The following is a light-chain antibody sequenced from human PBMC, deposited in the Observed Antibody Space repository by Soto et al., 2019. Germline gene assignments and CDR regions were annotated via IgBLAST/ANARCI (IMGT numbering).Light chain of an antibody. CDR1: QGISNC. V-gene: IGKV1-27*01. Sequence: DIQMTQSPSSVSPSVGDRVTITCRASQGISNCLALYQQKPGKVPTPLIYAASTLQSGGPSRFSGSGSGTDFTLTISSLQPEDVATYYCQKYNSALLLTFGGGTKVEIK. CDR3: QKYNSALLLT. CDR2: AAS. J-gene: IGKJ4*01.